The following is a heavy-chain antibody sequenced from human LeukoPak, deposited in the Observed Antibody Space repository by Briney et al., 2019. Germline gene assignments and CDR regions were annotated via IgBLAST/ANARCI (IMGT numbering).Heavy chain of an antibody. Sequence: SVRVSSEVSGGTFRADEVNGGGQARGQGGERRGGLTPIFGTANSAQKFQGRVKITADESTSTGCMELSSLTSEDTAVYYCARPEVATTYFDFWGQGTLVTVSS. CDR1: GGTFRADE. CDR3: ARPEVATTYFDF. J-gene: IGHJ4*02. CDR2: LTPIFGTA. V-gene: IGHV1-69*01. D-gene: IGHD5-12*01.